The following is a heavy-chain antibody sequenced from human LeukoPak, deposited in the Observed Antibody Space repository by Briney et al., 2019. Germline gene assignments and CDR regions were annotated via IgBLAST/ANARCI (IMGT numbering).Heavy chain of an antibody. V-gene: IGHV3-48*03. CDR3: ARDAGAYDSSGYFRENYYYGMDV. CDR1: GFTFSNYE. CDR2: ISSLRSRK. Sequence: GGSLRISCAASGFTFSNYEMNWVRQAPGKGLEWVSYISSLRSRKYYADSVKGRFTMSRDNVKNSLYLQMNSLRAEDTAVYYCARDAGAYDSSGYFRENYYYGMDVWGQGTTVTVSS. J-gene: IGHJ6*02. D-gene: IGHD3-22*01.